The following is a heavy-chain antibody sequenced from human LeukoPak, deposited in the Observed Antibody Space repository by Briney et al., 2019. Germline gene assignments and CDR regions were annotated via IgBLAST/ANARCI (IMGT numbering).Heavy chain of an antibody. CDR3: ASLVKQLGTGWFDP. V-gene: IGHV4-4*07. CDR2: IYTSGST. J-gene: IGHJ5*02. D-gene: IGHD6-13*01. Sequence: SETLSLTCTVSGGSISSYYWSWIRQPAGKGLEWIGRIYTSGSTNYNPSLKSRVTMSVDTSKNQFSLKLSSVTAADTAVYYCASLVKQLGTGWFDPWGQGTLVTVSS. CDR1: GGSISSYY.